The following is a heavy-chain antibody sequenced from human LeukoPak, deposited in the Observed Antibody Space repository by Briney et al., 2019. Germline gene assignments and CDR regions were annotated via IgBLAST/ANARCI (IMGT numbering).Heavy chain of an antibody. CDR2: IYTSGST. V-gene: IGHV4-4*07. CDR3: VRSPQLDP. CDR1: GGSISSYY. J-gene: IGHJ5*02. Sequence: PSETLSLTCTVSGGSISSYYWSWIRQPAGKGLEWIGRIYTSGSTNYNPSLKSRVTISVDTSKNQFSLRVTSVTAADTAVYYCVRSPQLDPWGQGTLVTVSS.